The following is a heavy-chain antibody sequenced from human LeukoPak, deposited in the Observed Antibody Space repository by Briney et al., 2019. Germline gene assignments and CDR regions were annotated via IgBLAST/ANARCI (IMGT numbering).Heavy chain of an antibody. CDR3: ARESKSRSWFDP. CDR1: GYTFTSYG. V-gene: IGHV1-18*01. D-gene: IGHD1-14*01. CDR2: ISAYNGNT. J-gene: IGHJ5*02. Sequence: ASVKVSCKASGYTFTSYGISWVRQAPGQGLEWMGWISAYNGNTNYAQRLQGRVTMTTDTSTSTAYMELRSLRSDDTAVYYCARESKSRSWFDPWGQGTLVTVSS.